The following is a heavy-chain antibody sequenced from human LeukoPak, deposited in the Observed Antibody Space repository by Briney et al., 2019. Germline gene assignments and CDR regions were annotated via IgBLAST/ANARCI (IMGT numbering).Heavy chain of an antibody. V-gene: IGHV4-38-2*02. D-gene: IGHD1-26*01. CDR3: ARGLPVGATVLDY. CDR2: IYHSGST. CDR1: GYSISSGYY. J-gene: IGHJ4*02. Sequence: SETLSLTCTVSGYSISSGYYWGWIRQPPGKGLEWIGSIYHSGSTYYNPSLKSRVTISVDTSKNQFSLKLSSVTAADTAVYYCARGLPVGATVLDYWGQGTLVTVSS.